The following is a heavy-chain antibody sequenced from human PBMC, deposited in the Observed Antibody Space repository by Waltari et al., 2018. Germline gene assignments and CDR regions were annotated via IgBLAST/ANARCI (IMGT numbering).Heavy chain of an antibody. V-gene: IGHV1-2*02. J-gene: IGHJ4*02. Sequence: QVHLVQSGAEVRKPGASVKVSCKGSGYTFTGYYIQWLRQAPGQGLEWMGWIDPNTGGTKIAQKFQGRVTRTMDTSINTVYMELSSLGSDDTAVYYCARDLYDSRVPGDYFDYWGQGTLVTVSS. D-gene: IGHD3-16*01. CDR2: IDPNTGGT. CDR3: ARDLYDSRVPGDYFDY. CDR1: GYTFTGYY.